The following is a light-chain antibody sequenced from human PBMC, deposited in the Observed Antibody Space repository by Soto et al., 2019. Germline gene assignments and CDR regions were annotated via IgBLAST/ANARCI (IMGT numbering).Light chain of an antibody. V-gene: IGLV2-14*01. CDR3: SSYTSDSTVV. CDR1: SSDVGGYNY. J-gene: IGLJ2*01. Sequence: QSALTQPASVSGSPGQSITISCTGTSSDVGGYNYVSWYQQHPGKAPKLMIYDVSNRPSGVSNRSSGSKSGNTASLTISGLQAEDEADYYCSSYTSDSTVVFGGGTKLTVL. CDR2: DVS.